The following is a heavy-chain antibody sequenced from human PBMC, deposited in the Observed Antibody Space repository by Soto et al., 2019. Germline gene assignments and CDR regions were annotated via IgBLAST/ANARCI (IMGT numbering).Heavy chain of an antibody. V-gene: IGHV4-59*01. CDR1: GGSISSYY. J-gene: IGHJ5*02. CDR3: ARVPPLGDWFDP. CDR2: IYYSGST. Sequence: SETLSLTCTVSGGSISSYYLSWVRQPPGKGLEWVGYIYYSGSTNYDPSLKSRVTITVDKSKNQSSLKLSSVTAADTAVYYCARVPPLGDWFDPWGQGTLVTVSS. D-gene: IGHD6-25*01.